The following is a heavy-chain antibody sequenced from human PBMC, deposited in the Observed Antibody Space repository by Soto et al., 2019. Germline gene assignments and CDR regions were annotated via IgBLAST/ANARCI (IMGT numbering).Heavy chain of an antibody. CDR3: AREEVGAKFVS. Sequence: QVQLVQSGAELTKPGSSVKVSCKTSGGTFTASIFSWVRQYPGQVLEWMGRVIPFSDITDYAQKLQDRLPMTADKSTTTLYMELCSLRSEDRAGYFCAREEVGAKFVSWGQGPLIPVSS. V-gene: IGHV1-69*02. CDR1: GGTFTASI. D-gene: IGHD1-26*01. CDR2: VIPFSDIT. J-gene: IGHJ1*01.